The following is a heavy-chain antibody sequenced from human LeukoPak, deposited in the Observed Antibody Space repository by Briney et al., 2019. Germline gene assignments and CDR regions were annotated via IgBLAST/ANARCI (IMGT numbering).Heavy chain of an antibody. V-gene: IGHV3-7*01. J-gene: IGHJ3*02. CDR3: ARGFGAAHSDAFDI. Sequence: GGSLRLSCAASGFTFSSYAMSWVRPAPGKGLECVANIKQEGSEKHYLDSVKGRFTVSRDNAKNSLYLQMNSLRAEDTAVYYCARGFGAAHSDAFDIWGQGTMVTVSS. D-gene: IGHD3-10*01. CDR2: IKQEGSEK. CDR1: GFTFSSYA.